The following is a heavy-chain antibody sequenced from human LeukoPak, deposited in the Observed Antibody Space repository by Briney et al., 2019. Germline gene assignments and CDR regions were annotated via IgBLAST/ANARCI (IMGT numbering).Heavy chain of an antibody. CDR1: GLNFSNYA. V-gene: IGHV3-23*01. CDR3: ATDRGQ. Sequence: PWGSLRLSCAVSGLNFSNYAMRWVRQAPGKGLEWVSGIRASGGNTDYADSVRGRFTISRDNSKNTVYMQMNSLTAEDTAVYYCATDRGQWGQGTLVTVSS. D-gene: IGHD6-25*01. CDR2: IRASGGNT. J-gene: IGHJ4*02.